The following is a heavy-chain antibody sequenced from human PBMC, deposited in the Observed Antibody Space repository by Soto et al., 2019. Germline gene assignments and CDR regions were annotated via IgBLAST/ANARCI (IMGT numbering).Heavy chain of an antibody. Sequence: SETLSLTCTVSGGSISSSSYYWGWIRQPPGKGLEWIGSIYYSGSTYYNPSLKSRVTISVDTSKNQFSLKLSSVTAADTAVYYCASQLLVHCYYGMDVWGQGTTVT. J-gene: IGHJ6*02. V-gene: IGHV4-39*01. CDR3: ASQLLVHCYYGMDV. CDR1: GGSISSSSYY. D-gene: IGHD6-13*01. CDR2: IYYSGST.